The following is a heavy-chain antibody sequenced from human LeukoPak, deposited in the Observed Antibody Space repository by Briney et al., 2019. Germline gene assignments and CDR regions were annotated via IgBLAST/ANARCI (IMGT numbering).Heavy chain of an antibody. D-gene: IGHD3-16*02. CDR2: IRYDGSNK. CDR1: GFTFSSYV. V-gene: IGHV3-30*02. Sequence: GGSLRLSCAASGFTFSSYVMHWVRQAPGKGLEWVAFIRYDGSNKYYADSVKGRFTISRDNSKNTLYLQMNSLRAEDTAVYYCAKDIRMITFGGVIFWGQGTLVTVSS. CDR3: AKDIRMITFGGVIF. J-gene: IGHJ4*02.